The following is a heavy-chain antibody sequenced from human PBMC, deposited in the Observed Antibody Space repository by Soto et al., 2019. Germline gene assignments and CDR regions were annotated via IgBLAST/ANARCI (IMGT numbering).Heavy chain of an antibody. V-gene: IGHV5-51*01. J-gene: IGHJ4*02. D-gene: IGHD3-22*01. CDR3: ARGYYYGSSGLSYFDN. CDR1: GYSFSTYW. Sequence: GESLKISCKGSGYSFSTYWIGWVRQMPGKGLEWMGIIYPGDSDTRYSPPFQGQVTISADKSITTAYLQWSSLKASDTAIYYCARGYYYGSSGLSYFDNWGQGTLVTVSS. CDR2: IYPGDSDT.